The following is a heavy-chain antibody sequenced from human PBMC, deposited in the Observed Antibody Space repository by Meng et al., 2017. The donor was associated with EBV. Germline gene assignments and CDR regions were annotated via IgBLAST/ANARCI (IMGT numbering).Heavy chain of an antibody. D-gene: IGHD1-14*01. J-gene: IGHJ4*02. CDR1: GYTFINYA. V-gene: IGHV7-4-1*02. CDR3: ARGVKDNRSLYPFDS. Sequence: VWVRHARSEWTRPGVSGMVSCKASGYTFINYAINWMRQVPGQGQGWMGWINTDCGKATLAQGFTGRFVFSLDTPVTTAQLQIRRLKSDDSAVDYCARGVKDNRSLYPFDSWGQGTLVTVSS. CDR2: INTDCGKA.